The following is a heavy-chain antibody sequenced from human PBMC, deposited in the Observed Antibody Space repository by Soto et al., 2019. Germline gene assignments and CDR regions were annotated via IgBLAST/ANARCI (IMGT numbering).Heavy chain of an antibody. J-gene: IGHJ5*02. CDR2: IIPIFGTA. CDR1: GGTFSSYA. D-gene: IGHD2-2*01. Sequence: QVQLVQSGAEVKKPGSSVKVSCKASGGTFSSYAISWVRQAPGQGLEWMGGIIPIFGTANYAQKFQGRVTITADESTRTAYMELSSLRSEDTAVYYCARQAITNYCSSTSCYEGWFDPWGQGTLVTVSS. CDR3: ARQAITNYCSSTSCYEGWFDP. V-gene: IGHV1-69*01.